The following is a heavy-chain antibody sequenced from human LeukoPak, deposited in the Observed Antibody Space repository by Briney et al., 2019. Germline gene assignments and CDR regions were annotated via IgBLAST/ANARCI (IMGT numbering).Heavy chain of an antibody. J-gene: IGHJ4*02. CDR2: INHSGST. V-gene: IGHV4-34*01. CDR1: GGSFSGYY. Sequence: SETLSLTCAAYGGSFSGYYWSWIRQPPGKGLEWIGEINHSGSTNYNPSLKSRVTISVDTSKNQFSLKLSSVTAADTAVYYCARGLSYYDSSGYYYHFDYWGQGTLVTVSS. CDR3: ARGLSYYDSSGYYYHFDY. D-gene: IGHD3-22*01.